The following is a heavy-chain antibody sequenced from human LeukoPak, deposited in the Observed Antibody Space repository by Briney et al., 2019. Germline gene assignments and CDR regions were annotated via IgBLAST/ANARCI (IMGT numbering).Heavy chain of an antibody. CDR3: ARQIGYCSDGNCYFDY. Sequence: PGGSLRLSCAASGFMFSSYAMAWVRQAPGKGLEWVSSISTGGGSTYSADSVKGRFTTSRDKSKNTLFLQMNSLRAEDTAVYHCARQIGYCSDGNCYFDYWGQGTPVTVSS. CDR1: GFMFSSYA. J-gene: IGHJ4*02. V-gene: IGHV3-23*01. D-gene: IGHD2-15*01. CDR2: ISTGGGST.